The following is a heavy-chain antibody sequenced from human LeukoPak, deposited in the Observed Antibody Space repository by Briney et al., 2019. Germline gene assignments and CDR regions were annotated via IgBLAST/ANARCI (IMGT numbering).Heavy chain of an antibody. Sequence: SETLSLTCAVSGGSISSGGYSWSGIRQPPGKGLEWIGYIYHSGSTYYNPSLKSRVTISVDRSKNQFSLKLSSVTAADTAVYYCARGQLWPNGGAFDIWGQGTMVTVSS. V-gene: IGHV4-30-2*01. J-gene: IGHJ3*02. CDR1: GGSISSGGYS. D-gene: IGHD5-18*01. CDR2: IYHSGST. CDR3: ARGQLWPNGGAFDI.